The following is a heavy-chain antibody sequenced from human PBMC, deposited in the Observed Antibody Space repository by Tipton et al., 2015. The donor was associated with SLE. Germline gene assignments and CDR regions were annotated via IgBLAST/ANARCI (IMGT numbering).Heavy chain of an antibody. Sequence: TLSLTCAVYGGSFSDYYWSWIRQTPGEGLEWIGEINHTGGTNYNPSLESRVTMSVDTSKNQFSLKLSSVTAADTAVYYCASSNLCGGDCYHYWGQGTLVTVSS. CDR2: INHTGGT. CDR1: GGSFSDYY. V-gene: IGHV4-34*09. J-gene: IGHJ4*02. CDR3: ASSNLCGGDCYHY. D-gene: IGHD2-21*01.